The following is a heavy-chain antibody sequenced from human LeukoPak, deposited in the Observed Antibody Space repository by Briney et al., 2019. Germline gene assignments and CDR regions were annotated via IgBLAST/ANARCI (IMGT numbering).Heavy chain of an antibody. CDR1: GFTFSSYA. Sequence: GGSLRLSCAASGFTFSSYAMSWVRQAPGKGLEWVSAISGSGGSTYYADSVKGRFTISRDNSKNTLYLQMNSLRAEDTAIYYCAKPTNYYDNSGYFYVGGGDWFFDLWGRGTLVIVSA. CDR3: AKPTNYYDNSGYFYVGGGDWFFDL. D-gene: IGHD3-22*01. J-gene: IGHJ2*01. CDR2: ISGSGGST. V-gene: IGHV3-23*01.